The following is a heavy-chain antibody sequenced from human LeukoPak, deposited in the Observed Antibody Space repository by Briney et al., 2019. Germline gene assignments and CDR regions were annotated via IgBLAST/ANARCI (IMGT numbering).Heavy chain of an antibody. J-gene: IGHJ6*02. CDR1: GFTFSSYA. Sequence: GGSLRLSCAASGFTFSSYAMSWVRQAPGKGLEWVSAISGSGGSTYYADSVKGRFTISRDNSKNTLYLQMHSLRAEDTAVYYCAKEGIAAAPERLYYYGMDVWGQGTTVTVSS. CDR3: AKEGIAAAPERLYYYGMDV. CDR2: ISGSGGST. D-gene: IGHD6-13*01. V-gene: IGHV3-23*01.